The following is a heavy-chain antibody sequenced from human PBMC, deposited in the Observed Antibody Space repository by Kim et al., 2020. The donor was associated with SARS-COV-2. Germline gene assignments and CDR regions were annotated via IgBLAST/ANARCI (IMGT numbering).Heavy chain of an antibody. J-gene: IGHJ4*02. V-gene: IGHV3-23*01. Sequence: YPDSVKGRFTIYRDNLKNTVFLQMSSLRVEDTAIYYCAKDRSYPNDLFDLWGQGTLVTVSS. D-gene: IGHD3-16*02. CDR3: AKDRSYPNDLFDL.